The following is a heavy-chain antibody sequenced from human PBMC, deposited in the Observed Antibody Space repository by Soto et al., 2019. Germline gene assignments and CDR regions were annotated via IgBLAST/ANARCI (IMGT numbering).Heavy chain of an antibody. CDR3: ATWHEREHAYDV. D-gene: IGHD1-26*01. CDR2: LYDVDGS. V-gene: IGHV3-53*01. J-gene: IGHJ3*01. Sequence: GSLRLSCAAFGLTVSGKKYVAWVRQAPGKGLEWVSALYDVDGSFYADSVKGRFTTSSDSSKTTVYLQMNGLRPDDTAVYYCATWHEREHAYDVWGQGTTVTVSS. CDR1: GLTVSGKKY.